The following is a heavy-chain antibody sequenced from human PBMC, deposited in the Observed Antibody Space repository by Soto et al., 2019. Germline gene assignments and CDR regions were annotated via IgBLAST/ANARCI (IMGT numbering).Heavy chain of an antibody. CDR1: GFTFSSYG. J-gene: IGHJ2*01. V-gene: IGHV3-33*01. D-gene: IGHD3-22*01. CDR3: ARPSTITTRVGWYFDL. Sequence: QVQLAESGGGVVQPGRSLRLSCAASGFTFSSYGMHWVRQAPGKGLEWVAVIWYDGSEKYYADSVKGRFTISRDYSKNTLYLQMISLRAEDTAVYYCARPSTITTRVGWYFDLWGRGTLVTVSS. CDR2: IWYDGSEK.